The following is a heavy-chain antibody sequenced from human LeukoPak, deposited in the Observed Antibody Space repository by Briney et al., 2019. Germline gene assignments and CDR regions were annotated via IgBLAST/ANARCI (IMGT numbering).Heavy chain of an antibody. CDR3: ARHFETYSSGWKSYFFDY. V-gene: IGHV4-59*08. CDR1: GGSIKSYY. J-gene: IGHJ4*02. CDR2: IYYTGST. D-gene: IGHD6-19*01. Sequence: PSETLSLTCTVSGGSIKSYYWSWIRQPPGQGLEWIGYIYYTGSTSYNPSLNSRVTISVDTSKNQFSLRLSSVTAADTAVYYCARHFETYSSGWKSYFFDYWGQGTLVTVSS.